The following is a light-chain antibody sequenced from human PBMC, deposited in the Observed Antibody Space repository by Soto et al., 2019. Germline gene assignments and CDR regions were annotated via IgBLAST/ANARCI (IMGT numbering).Light chain of an antibody. J-gene: IGLJ2*01. CDR2: SND. Sequence: QSVLTQPPSASGAPGQTVTISCSGTTSNIGSHSVNWYRQLPGTAPKVVMFSNDERPSGVPDRFSGSKSGTSASLTITGLQSEDEADYYCTAWDTGLTGHLVFGGGTKLTVL. CDR3: TAWDTGLTGHLV. V-gene: IGLV1-44*01. CDR1: TSNIGSHS.